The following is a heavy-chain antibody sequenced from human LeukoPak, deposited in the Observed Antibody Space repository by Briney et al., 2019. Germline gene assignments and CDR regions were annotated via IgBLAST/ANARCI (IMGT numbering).Heavy chain of an antibody. CDR2: IIPIFGTA. J-gene: IGHJ5*02. V-gene: IGHV1-69*01. CDR1: GGTFSSYA. D-gene: IGHD6-13*01. CDR3: ARVASPYYSSSWYAWFDP. Sequence: ASVKVPCKASGGTFSSYAISWVRQAPGQGLEWMGGIIPIFGTANYAQKFQGRVTITADESTSTAYMELSSLRSEDTAVYYCARVASPYYSSSWYAWFDPWGQGTLVTVSS.